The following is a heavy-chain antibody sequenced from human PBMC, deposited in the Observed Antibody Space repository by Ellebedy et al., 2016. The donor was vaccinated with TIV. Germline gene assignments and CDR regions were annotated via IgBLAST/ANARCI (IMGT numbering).Heavy chain of an antibody. J-gene: IGHJ4*02. V-gene: IGHV3-66*01. CDR3: ARALVFPGTYYFDY. D-gene: IGHD1-1*01. CDR2: IYSGGNT. Sequence: GESLKISCAASGFTVSTHYMSWVRQAPGKGLEWVSVIYSGGNTYYAGSVKGRFTISRDSSKNTLYLQMNSMRAEDTAVYYCARALVFPGTYYFDYWGQGTLVTVSS. CDR1: GFTVSTHY.